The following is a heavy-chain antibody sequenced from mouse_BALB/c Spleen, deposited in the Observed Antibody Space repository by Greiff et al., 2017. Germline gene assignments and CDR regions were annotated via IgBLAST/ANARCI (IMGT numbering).Heavy chain of an antibody. Sequence: EVKLMESGGGLVKPGGSLKLSCAASGFTFSSYAMSWVRQSPEKRLEWVAEISSGGSYTYYPDTVTGRFTISRDNAKNTLYLEMSSLRSEDTAMYYCARDGGNYFAYWGQGTLVTVSA. D-gene: IGHD2-1*01. J-gene: IGHJ3*01. V-gene: IGHV5-9-4*01. CDR2: ISSGGSYT. CDR3: ARDGGNYFAY. CDR1: GFTFSSYA.